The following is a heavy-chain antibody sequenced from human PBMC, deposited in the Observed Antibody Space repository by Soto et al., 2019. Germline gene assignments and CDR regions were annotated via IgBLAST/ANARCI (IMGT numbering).Heavy chain of an antibody. J-gene: IGHJ5*01. D-gene: IGHD1-7*01. CDR2: ISSSGSFM. CDR1: GFSFSSDS. Sequence: VGSLRLSCAASGFSFSSDSMAWVRQAPGKGLEWVSSISSSGSFMNYADSVKGRFTISRDNARNSLYLQMSGLKDEDTAVYYCARDPPTGTTLDWVDSWGQGTLVTVS. CDR3: ARDPPTGTTLDWVDS. V-gene: IGHV3-21*01.